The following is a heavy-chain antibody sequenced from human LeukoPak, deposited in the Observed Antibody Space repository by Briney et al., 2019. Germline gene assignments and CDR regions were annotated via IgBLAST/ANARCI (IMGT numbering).Heavy chain of an antibody. D-gene: IGHD3-10*01. CDR1: GGSISSSSYY. V-gene: IGHV4-39*01. CDR2: IYYSGST. J-gene: IGHJ5*02. CDR3: AGSLWFGELSGFWSWFDP. Sequence: SETLSLTCTVSGGSISSSSYYWGWIRQPPGQGLEWIGSIYYSGSTYYNPSLKSRVTISVDTSKNQFSLKLSSVTAADTAVYYCAGSLWFGELSGFWSWFDPWGQGTLVTVSS.